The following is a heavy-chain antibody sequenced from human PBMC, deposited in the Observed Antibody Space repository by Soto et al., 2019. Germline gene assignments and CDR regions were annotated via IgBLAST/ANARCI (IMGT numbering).Heavy chain of an antibody. J-gene: IGHJ4*02. CDR1: GGSISSGDYS. CDR2: MFHSGNP. D-gene: IGHD2-2*01. CDR3: ARGPYCSSSTCRTR. Sequence: SETLSLTCAVSGGSISSGDYSWSWIRQPQGKGLEWIGSMFHSGNPNYNASLKSRVTMSIDKSNNQLSLKLSFVTAADTAVYYCARGPYCSSSTCRTRWGQGILVTVSS. V-gene: IGHV4-30-2*01.